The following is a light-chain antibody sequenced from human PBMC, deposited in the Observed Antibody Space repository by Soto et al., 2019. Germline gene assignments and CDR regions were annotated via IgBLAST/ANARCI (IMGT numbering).Light chain of an antibody. CDR3: QQAYSFPNT. Sequence: IKLTQSTASMSASVGDRVTITCLARQVIDIYLAWYQQKPGEAPRLLICAASTLYGGVPSRFSGSGSGTDFTLSINSLQPEDFATYYCQQAYSFPNTFAQGTRLAIK. J-gene: IGKJ5*01. CDR1: QVIDIY. V-gene: IGKV1-12*01. CDR2: AAS.